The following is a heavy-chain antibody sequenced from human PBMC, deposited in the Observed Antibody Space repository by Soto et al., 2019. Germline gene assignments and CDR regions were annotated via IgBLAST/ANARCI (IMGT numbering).Heavy chain of an antibody. CDR1: GYTFTSYG. D-gene: IGHD3-22*01. J-gene: IGHJ4*02. Sequence: ASVKVSCKASGYTFTSYGISWLRQAPGQGLEWMGWISAYNGNTNYAQKLQGRVTMTTDTSTSTAYMELRSLRSDDTAVYYCARVTYYYDSSGYSTFDYWGQGTLVTVYS. V-gene: IGHV1-18*01. CDR2: ISAYNGNT. CDR3: ARVTYYYDSSGYSTFDY.